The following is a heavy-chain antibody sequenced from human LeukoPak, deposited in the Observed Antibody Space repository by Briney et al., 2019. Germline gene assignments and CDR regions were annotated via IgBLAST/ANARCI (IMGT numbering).Heavy chain of an antibody. D-gene: IGHD3-16*01. J-gene: IGHJ4*02. CDR2: ISSGSSYI. Sequence: GGSLRLSCAASGFTLSSHSMNSVRQAPGKGLEWVSSISSGSSYIYYADSVKGRFTISRDNAKNSLYLQMNSLIAEDTAVYYCARAAENYGGRFDSWGQGTLVTVSS. V-gene: IGHV3-21*01. CDR3: ARAAENYGGRFDS. CDR1: GFTLSSHS.